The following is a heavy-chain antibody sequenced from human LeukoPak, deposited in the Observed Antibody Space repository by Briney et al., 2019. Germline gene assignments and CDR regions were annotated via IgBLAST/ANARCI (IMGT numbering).Heavy chain of an antibody. Sequence: SLKVSCKASGYTFIDYYIHWVRQAPGQGLEWMGRIHPNSSAPEYAENFQGRVTMTRDTSISTAYMELSRVTSDDTAVYYCARDLPSASNWELDYWGQGTLVTVSS. CDR2: IHPNSSAP. CDR3: ARDLPSASNWELDY. J-gene: IGHJ4*02. CDR1: GYTFIDYY. V-gene: IGHV1-2*06. D-gene: IGHD7-27*01.